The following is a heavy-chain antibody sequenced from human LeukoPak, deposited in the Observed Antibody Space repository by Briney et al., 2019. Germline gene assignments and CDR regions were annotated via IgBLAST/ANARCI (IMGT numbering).Heavy chain of an antibody. Sequence: PSETLSLTCAVYGGSFSGYYWGWIRQPPGKGLEWIGSIYYSGSTYYNPSLKSRVTVSVDTSKNQFSLKLSSVTAADTAVYYCARVDSSSWYDYYYYMDVWGKGTTVTVSS. CDR2: IYYSGST. CDR3: ARVDSSSWYDYYYYMDV. CDR1: GGSFSGYY. J-gene: IGHJ6*03. V-gene: IGHV4-34*01. D-gene: IGHD6-13*01.